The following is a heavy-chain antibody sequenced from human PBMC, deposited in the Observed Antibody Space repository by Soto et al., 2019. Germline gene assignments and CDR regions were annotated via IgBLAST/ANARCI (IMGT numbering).Heavy chain of an antibody. V-gene: IGHV1-8*01. J-gene: IGHJ4*02. CDR2: MNPNSGNT. D-gene: IGHD3-10*01. CDR3: ARGKATMVRGVIITVLDY. CDR1: GYTFTSYD. Sequence: ASVKVSCKASGYTFTSYDINWVRQATGQGLEWMGWMNPNSGNTGYAQKFQGRVTMTRNTSISTAYMELSSLRSEDTAVYYCARGKATMVRGVIITVLDYWGQGTLVTVSS.